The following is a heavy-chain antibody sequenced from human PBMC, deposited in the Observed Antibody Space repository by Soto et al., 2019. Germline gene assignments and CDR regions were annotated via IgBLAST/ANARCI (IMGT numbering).Heavy chain of an antibody. CDR1: GFMFNDYG. CDR2: ISYDGDNK. V-gene: IGHV3-30*18. CDR3: VKGDLDTAVVNSPDAFDF. J-gene: IGHJ3*01. D-gene: IGHD5-18*01. Sequence: LRLSCEASGFMFNDYGMHWVRQAPGKGLDWVAVISYDGDNKYYAQSVKGRFTIFRDNSKNTLFLHMDSLRHEDTAVYHCVKGDLDTAVVNSPDAFDFWGQGTMVTVSS.